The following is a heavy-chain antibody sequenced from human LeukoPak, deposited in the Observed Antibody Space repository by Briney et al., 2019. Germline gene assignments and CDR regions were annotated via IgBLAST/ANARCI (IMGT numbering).Heavy chain of an antibody. V-gene: IGHV3-9*01. CDR3: AKGETSSSFADAFDI. CDR1: GFTFDDYA. D-gene: IGHD6-13*01. J-gene: IGHJ3*02. Sequence: GRSLRLSCAASGFTFDDYAMHWVRQAPGKGLEWVSGISWNSGSIGYADSVKGRFTISRDNAKNSLYLQMNSLRAEDTALYYCAKGETSSSFADAFDIWGQGTMVTVSS. CDR2: ISWNSGSI.